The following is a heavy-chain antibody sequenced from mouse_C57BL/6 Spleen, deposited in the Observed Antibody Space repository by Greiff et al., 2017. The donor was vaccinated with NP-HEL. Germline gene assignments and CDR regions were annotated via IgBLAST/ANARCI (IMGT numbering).Heavy chain of an antibody. CDR1: GFTFTDYY. CDR3: ARRGSSYRYFDV. V-gene: IGHV7-3*01. D-gene: IGHD1-1*01. Sequence: EVNLVESGGGLVQPGGSLSLSCAASGFTFTDYYMSWVRQPPGKALEWLGFIRNKANGYTTEYSASVKGRFTISRDNSQSILYLQMNALRAEDSATYYCARRGSSYRYFDVWGTGTTVTVSS. CDR2: IRNKANGYTT. J-gene: IGHJ1*03.